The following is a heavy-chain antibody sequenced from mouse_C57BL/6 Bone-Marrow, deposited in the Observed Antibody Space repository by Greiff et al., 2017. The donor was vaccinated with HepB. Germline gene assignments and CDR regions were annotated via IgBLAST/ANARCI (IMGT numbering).Heavy chain of an antibody. V-gene: IGHV5-4*03. CDR3: ARGEAQAMYLYAMDY. CDR1: GFTFSSYA. CDR2: ISDGGSYT. Sequence: EVKLMESGGGLVKPGGSLKLSCAASGFTFSSYAMSWVRQTPEKRLEWVATISDGGSYTYYPDNVKGRFTISRDNAKNNLYLQMSHLKSEDTAMYYCARGEAQAMYLYAMDYWGQGTSVTVSS. D-gene: IGHD3-2*02. J-gene: IGHJ4*01.